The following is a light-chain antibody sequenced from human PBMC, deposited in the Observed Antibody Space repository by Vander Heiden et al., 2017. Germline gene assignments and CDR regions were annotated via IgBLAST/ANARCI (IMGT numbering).Light chain of an antibody. CDR3: QQLKSYPLT. CDR2: DSS. V-gene: IGKV1-9*01. Sequence: IQLTQSPSSLSASVGDRVTFTCRASQAISSDLAWYQQKPGKAPKLLIYDSSTLQSGVPSRFSGSGSGTDFTLTISSLQPEDFYYCQQLKSYPLTFGGGTKVEI. CDR1: QAISSD. J-gene: IGKJ4*01.